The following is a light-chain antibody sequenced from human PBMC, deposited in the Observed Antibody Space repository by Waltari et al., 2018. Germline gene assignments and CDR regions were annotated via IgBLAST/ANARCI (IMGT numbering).Light chain of an antibody. CDR2: CID. J-gene: IGLJ2*01. CDR3: AAWDYSLNGLV. Sequence: YQQLPVKAPKLLIFCIDQLPSGVSDRFSLSKSGTSASLANSWLQSEDVADYYCAAWDYSLNGLVFGGGTKLTVL. V-gene: IGLV1-36*01.